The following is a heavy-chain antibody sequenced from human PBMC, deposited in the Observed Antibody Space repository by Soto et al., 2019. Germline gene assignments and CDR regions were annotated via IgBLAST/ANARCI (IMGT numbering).Heavy chain of an antibody. CDR3: ATPGGWETYYFDY. CDR2: ISDSGGST. J-gene: IGHJ4*02. Sequence: EVQLLESGGGLVQPGGSLRLSCAASGFTFSSYAMSWVRQAPRKGLEWVSAISDSGGSTYYAGSVKGRFTISRDNSKNMRSLQMNSLRAEDTAVYYCATPGGWETYYFDYWGQGTLVTVSS. D-gene: IGHD1-26*01. CDR1: GFTFSSYA. V-gene: IGHV3-23*01.